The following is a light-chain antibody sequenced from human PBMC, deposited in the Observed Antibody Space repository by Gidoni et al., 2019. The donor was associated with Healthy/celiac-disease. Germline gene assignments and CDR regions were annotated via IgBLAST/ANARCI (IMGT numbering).Light chain of an antibody. CDR2: AAS. V-gene: IGKV1-39*01. CDR1: QSIRSY. CDR3: QQSYSTPPT. Sequence: DFQMTQSPSSLSASVGDRVTITCRASQSIRSYLNWYQQKQGKAPKRLIYAASSLQSGVPSMFSGSGSWTDFTLTSSRLQPEDFATYYCQQSYSTPPTFGGGTKVEIK. J-gene: IGKJ4*01.